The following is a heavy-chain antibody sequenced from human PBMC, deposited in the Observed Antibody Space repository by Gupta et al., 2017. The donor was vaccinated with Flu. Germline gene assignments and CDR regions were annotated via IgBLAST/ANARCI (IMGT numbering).Heavy chain of an antibody. V-gene: IGHV3-7*01. CDR3: ARNRGWQQFDN. D-gene: IGHD3-10*01. Sequence: GARQAPGEGVEWVANIAADGSVKNYADSVKGRFTISRDDARDSLYLHMDSLRAEDTALYYCARNRGWQQFDNWGQGALVTVSS. CDR2: IAADGSVK. J-gene: IGHJ5*02.